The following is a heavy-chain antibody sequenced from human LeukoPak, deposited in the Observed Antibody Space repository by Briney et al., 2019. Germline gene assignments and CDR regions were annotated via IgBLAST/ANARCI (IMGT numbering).Heavy chain of an antibody. V-gene: IGHV3-21*01. J-gene: IGHJ6*04. CDR2: ISSSSSYI. D-gene: IGHD3-10*02. CDR1: GFTFSSYS. CDR3: AELGITMIGGV. Sequence: GGSLRLSCAASGFTFSSYSMNWVRQAPGKGLEWISSISSSSSYIYYADSVKGRFTISRDNGKNSLYLQMNSLRAEDTAVYYCAELGITMIGGVWGKGTTVTISS.